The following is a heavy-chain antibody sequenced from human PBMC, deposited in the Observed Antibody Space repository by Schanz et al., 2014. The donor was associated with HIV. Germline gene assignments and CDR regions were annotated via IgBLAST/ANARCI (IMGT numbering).Heavy chain of an antibody. CDR2: IWYDGSNK. CDR1: GFTFSTYG. CDR3: AKVATWDYYGMDV. Sequence: VQLVESGGGVVQPGRSLRLSCAASGFTFSTYGMHWVRQAPGKGLEWVAVIWYDGSNKYYADSVKGRFTISRDNSENMLFLQMNGLRAEDTAVYFCAKVATWDYYGMDVWGQGTTVTVTS. V-gene: IGHV3-33*06. J-gene: IGHJ6*02.